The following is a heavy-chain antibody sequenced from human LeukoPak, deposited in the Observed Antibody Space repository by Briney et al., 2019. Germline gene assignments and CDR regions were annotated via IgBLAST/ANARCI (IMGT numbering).Heavy chain of an antibody. V-gene: IGHV3-30*04. J-gene: IGHJ4*02. CDR2: ISYDGSNK. CDR3: VRDGLYYFDY. D-gene: IGHD3-10*01. Sequence: GGSLRLSCAASGFTFSSYAMHWVRQAPGKGLEWVAVISYDGSNKYYADSVKGRFTISRDNSKNTLYLQMNSLRAEDTAVYYCVRDGLYYFDYWGQGTLVTVSS. CDR1: GFTFSSYA.